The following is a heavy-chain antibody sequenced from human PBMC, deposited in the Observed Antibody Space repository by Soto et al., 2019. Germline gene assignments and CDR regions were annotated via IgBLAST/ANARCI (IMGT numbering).Heavy chain of an antibody. CDR2: IYQSGST. CDR1: GGSISSGGYS. Sequence: PSETLSLTCAVSGGSISSGGYSWSWIRQPPGKGLEWIGYIYQSGSTYYNPSLKSRVTISVDRSKNQFSLKLSSVTAADTAVYYCARASTTVTTLDYWGQGTLVTVSS. V-gene: IGHV4-30-2*01. D-gene: IGHD4-17*01. J-gene: IGHJ4*02. CDR3: ARASTTVTTLDY.